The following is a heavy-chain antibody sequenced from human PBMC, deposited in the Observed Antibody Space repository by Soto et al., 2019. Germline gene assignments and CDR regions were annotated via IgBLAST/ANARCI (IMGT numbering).Heavy chain of an antibody. D-gene: IGHD1-1*01. CDR2: IYYSGST. J-gene: IGHJ6*02. CDR3: ARERNGDYFYGMDV. Sequence: QVQLQESGPGLVKPSETLSLTCTVSGGSISSYYWSWIRQPPGKGLEWIGYIYYSGSTNYNPSLKSRVTISVDTSKNQFSLKLSSVTAADTAVYYCARERNGDYFYGMDVWGQGTTVTVSS. V-gene: IGHV4-59*01. CDR1: GGSISSYY.